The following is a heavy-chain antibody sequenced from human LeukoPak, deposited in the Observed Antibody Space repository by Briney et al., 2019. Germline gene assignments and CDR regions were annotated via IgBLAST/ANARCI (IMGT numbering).Heavy chain of an antibody. V-gene: IGHV4-61*02. CDR1: GGSISSGSYY. Sequence: PSETLSLTCTVSGGSISSGSYYWSWIRQPAGKGLEWIGRIYTSGSTNYNPSLKSRVTISVDTSKNQFSLKLSSVTAADTAVYYCARAWFGVVTPDVWGKGTTVTVSS. D-gene: IGHD3-3*01. J-gene: IGHJ6*04. CDR2: IYTSGST. CDR3: ARAWFGVVTPDV.